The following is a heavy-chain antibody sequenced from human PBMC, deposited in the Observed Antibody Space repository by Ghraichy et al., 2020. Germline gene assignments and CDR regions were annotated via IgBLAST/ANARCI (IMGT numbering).Heavy chain of an antibody. D-gene: IGHD2-2*02. CDR1: GFTVSSNY. Sequence: GGSLRLSCAASGFTVSSNYMSWVRQAPGKGLEWVSVIYSGGSTYYADSVKGRFTISRDNSKNTLYLQMNSLRAEDMAVYYCARGPHCSSTSCYKGGWFDPWGQGTLVTVSS. CDR2: IYSGGST. J-gene: IGHJ5*02. CDR3: ARGPHCSSTSCYKGGWFDP. V-gene: IGHV3-53*01.